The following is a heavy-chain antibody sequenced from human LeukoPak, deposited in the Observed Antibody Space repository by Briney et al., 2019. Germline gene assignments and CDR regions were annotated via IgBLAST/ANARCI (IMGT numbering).Heavy chain of an antibody. CDR1: RGSISSYY. J-gene: IGHJ4*02. D-gene: IGHD3-22*01. CDR3: ARVRVSSGSHPWYFDY. CDR2: IYYSGST. V-gene: IGHV4-59*01. Sequence: SETLSLTCTVSRGSISSYYWSWIRQPPGQGLEWIGYIYYSGSTDYNPSLKSRVNISVDTSKNQFSLKLSSVTAADTAVYYCARVRVSSGSHPWYFDYWGQGTLVTVSS.